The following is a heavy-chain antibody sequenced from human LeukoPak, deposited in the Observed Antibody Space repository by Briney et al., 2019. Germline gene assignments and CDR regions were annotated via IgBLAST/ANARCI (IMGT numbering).Heavy chain of an antibody. CDR3: ARTHSSGWYSVGYYYMDV. CDR2: ISAYNGNT. D-gene: IGHD6-19*01. V-gene: IGHV1-18*01. CDR1: GYTFTSYG. Sequence: ASVKVSCKASGYTFTSYGVSWVRQAPGQGLEWMGWISAYNGNTNYAQKLQGRVTMTTDTSTSTAYMDLRSLRSDDTAVYYCARTHSSGWYSVGYYYMDVWGKGTTVTVPS. J-gene: IGHJ6*03.